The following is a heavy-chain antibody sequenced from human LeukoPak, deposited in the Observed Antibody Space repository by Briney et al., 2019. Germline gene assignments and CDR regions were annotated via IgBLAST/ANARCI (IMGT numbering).Heavy chain of an antibody. CDR2: INPNSGGT. V-gene: IGHV1-2*04. CDR1: GYTFTRCY. CDR3: AVQTSRAYYGMDV. J-gene: IGHJ6*04. Sequence: ASVKVSCKASGYTFTRCYMHWVRQAPGQGLEWMGWINPNSGGTNYAQKFQGWVTMTRDTSISTAYMELSRLRSDDTAVYYCAVQTSRAYYGMDVWGKGTTGTVSS.